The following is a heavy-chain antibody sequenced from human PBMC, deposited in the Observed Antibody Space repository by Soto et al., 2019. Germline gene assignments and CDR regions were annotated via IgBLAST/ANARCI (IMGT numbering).Heavy chain of an antibody. J-gene: IGHJ6*03. CDR2: IWSDGGRD. D-gene: IGHD3-16*01. CDR1: GFKFSYYG. Sequence: QVQLVESGGGVVQPGTSLRLSCTASGFKFSYYGMHWVRQGPGKGLEWVAVIWSDGGRDYYSDSVEGRFTISRDNFKNTVYLEMNSLRVEDTAVYYCARGTSHFYYYKDVWGEGTTVTVSS. V-gene: IGHV3-33*01. CDR3: ARGTSHFYYYKDV.